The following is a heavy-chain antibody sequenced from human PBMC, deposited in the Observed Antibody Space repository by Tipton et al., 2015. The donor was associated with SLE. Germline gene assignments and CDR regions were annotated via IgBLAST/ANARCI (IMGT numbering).Heavy chain of an antibody. CDR1: GGSFSGYY. Sequence: LRLSCAVYGGSFSGYYWSWIRQPPGKGLEWIGEINHSGSTNYNPPLKSRVTISVDTSKNQFSLKLSSVTAADTAVYYCAGKRIAAAGSFLFDYWGQGTLVTVSS. CDR3: AGKRIAAAGSFLFDY. CDR2: INHSGST. J-gene: IGHJ4*02. D-gene: IGHD6-13*01. V-gene: IGHV4-34*01.